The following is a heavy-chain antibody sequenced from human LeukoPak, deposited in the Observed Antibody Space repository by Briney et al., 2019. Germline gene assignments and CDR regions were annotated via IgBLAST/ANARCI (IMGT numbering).Heavy chain of an antibody. V-gene: IGHV4-39*01. CDR3: ARHSSYHFDY. Sequence: SETLSLTCTVSGGSISSSSYYWGWIRQPPGKGLEWIGSIFYSGSTYYNPSLKSRVTISVDTSKNQFSLKLSSVSAADTAVYYCARHSSYHFDYWGQGTLVTVSS. D-gene: IGHD6-6*01. CDR1: GGSISSSSYY. J-gene: IGHJ4*02. CDR2: IFYSGST.